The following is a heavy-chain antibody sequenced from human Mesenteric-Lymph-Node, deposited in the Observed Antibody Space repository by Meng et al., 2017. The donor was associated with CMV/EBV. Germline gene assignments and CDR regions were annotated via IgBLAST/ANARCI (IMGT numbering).Heavy chain of an antibody. J-gene: IGHJ6*02. CDR2: ISYDGRNK. CDR3: AKEGAYGSGKHGMDV. CDR1: GFTFSSYA. V-gene: IGHV3-30*04. D-gene: IGHD3-10*01. Sequence: GESLKISCAASGFTFSSYAMHWVRQAPGKGLEWVAVISYDGRNKYYADSVKGRFTISRDNSKNTMYLQMNSLRAEDTAVYYCAKEGAYGSGKHGMDVWGQGTTVTVSS.